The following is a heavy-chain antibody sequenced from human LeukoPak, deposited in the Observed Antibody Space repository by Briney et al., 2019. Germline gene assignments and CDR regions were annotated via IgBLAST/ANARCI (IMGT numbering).Heavy chain of an antibody. CDR1: GGSISSSSYY. CDR3: ARRNLIHYYGSGSYYNVPNWFDP. Sequence: SETLSLTCTVSGGSISSSSYYWGWIRQPPGKGLEWIGSIYYSGSTYYNPSLKSRVTISVDTSKNQFSLKLSSVTAADTAVYYCARRNLIHYYGSGSYYNVPNWFDPWGQGTLVTVSS. V-gene: IGHV4-39*07. CDR2: IYYSGST. D-gene: IGHD3-10*01. J-gene: IGHJ5*02.